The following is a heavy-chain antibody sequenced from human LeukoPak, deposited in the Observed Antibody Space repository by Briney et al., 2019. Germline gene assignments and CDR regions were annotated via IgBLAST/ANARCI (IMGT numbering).Heavy chain of an antibody. V-gene: IGHV3-21*01. Sequence: PGGSLRLSCAASGFTFSSYSMNWVRQAPGKGLEWVSSISSSSSYIYYADSVKGRFTISRDNAKNSLYLQMNSLRAEDTAVYYCARIDQQLASYYCYYMDVWGKGTTVTVSS. J-gene: IGHJ6*03. CDR2: ISSSSSYI. D-gene: IGHD6-6*01. CDR1: GFTFSSYS. CDR3: ARIDQQLASYYCYYMDV.